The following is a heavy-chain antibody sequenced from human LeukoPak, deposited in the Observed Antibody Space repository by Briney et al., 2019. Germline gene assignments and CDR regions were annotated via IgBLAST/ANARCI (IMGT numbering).Heavy chain of an antibody. J-gene: IGHJ6*02. CDR1: GGTFSSYA. D-gene: IGHD6-19*01. CDR2: IIPIFGTA. V-gene: IGHV1-69*13. CDR3: ASGWKGGDYYYYGMDV. Sequence: SVKVSCKASGGTFSSYAISWVRQAPGQGLEWMGGIIPIFGTANYAQKFQGRVTITADESTSTAYMEPSSLRSEDTAVYYCASGWKGGDYYYYGMDVWGQGTTVTVSS.